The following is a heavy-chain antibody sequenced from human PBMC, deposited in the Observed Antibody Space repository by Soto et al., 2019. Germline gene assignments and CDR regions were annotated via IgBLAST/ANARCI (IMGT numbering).Heavy chain of an antibody. J-gene: IGHJ4*02. Sequence: EVHLVQSGAAVRKPGESLRISCKASGYIFSSYWINWVCQMPGKGLEWMGKISPSDSYTNYSPAFQGHVTISADKSINTAYLQWEKLTASDTAMYYCTTVAGRGPWDYWGQGTLVTVSS. CDR1: GYIFSSYW. CDR3: TTVAGRGPWDY. D-gene: IGHD6-19*01. CDR2: ISPSDSYT. V-gene: IGHV5-10-1*03.